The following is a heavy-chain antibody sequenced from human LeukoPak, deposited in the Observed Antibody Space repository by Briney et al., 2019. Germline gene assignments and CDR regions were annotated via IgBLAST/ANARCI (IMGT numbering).Heavy chain of an antibody. CDR1: GFTFSSHS. Sequence: GGSLRLSCAASGFTFSSHSMNWVRPAPGKGREWVSSIRSSSSYIYYADSVKGRFTISRDNAKNSLYLQMNSLRAEDTALYYCAKDIRYYYGSGSHFDYWGQGTLVTVSS. CDR2: IRSSSSYI. D-gene: IGHD3-10*01. CDR3: AKDIRYYYGSGSHFDY. V-gene: IGHV3-21*04. J-gene: IGHJ4*02.